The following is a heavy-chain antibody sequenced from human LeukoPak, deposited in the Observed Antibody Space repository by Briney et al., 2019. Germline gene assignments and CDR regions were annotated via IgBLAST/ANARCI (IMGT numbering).Heavy chain of an antibody. Sequence: PGRSLRLSCAASGFSIEDHSMHWVRQAPGKGLEWVSGITWNSGSIQYAESVRGRFTISRYDAENSLYLQLNNLRLEDTAFYYCVKDSEARSSSWFYYFDIWGRGTLVTVSS. J-gene: IGHJ2*01. CDR3: VKDSEARSSSWFYYFDI. CDR1: GFSIEDHS. D-gene: IGHD6-13*01. V-gene: IGHV3-9*01. CDR2: ITWNSGSI.